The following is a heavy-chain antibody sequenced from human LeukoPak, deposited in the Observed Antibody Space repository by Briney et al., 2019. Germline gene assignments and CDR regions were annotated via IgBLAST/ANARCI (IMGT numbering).Heavy chain of an antibody. CDR2: ISGSGGST. CDR3: ARVGVGMYHFDH. Sequence: GGSLRLSCAASGFTFSSYAMSWVRQAPGKGLEWVSAISGSGGSTYYADSVKGRFTISRDNAKNTLYLQMSSLRVEDTAVYYCARVGVGMYHFDHWGQGTLVTVSS. V-gene: IGHV3-23*01. D-gene: IGHD2-2*01. CDR1: GFTFSSYA. J-gene: IGHJ4*02.